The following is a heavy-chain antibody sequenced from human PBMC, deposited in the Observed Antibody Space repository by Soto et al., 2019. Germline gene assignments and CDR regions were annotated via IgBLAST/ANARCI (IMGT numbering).Heavy chain of an antibody. CDR3: ARGSAAAGTNY. CDR2: IYHSGST. J-gene: IGHJ4*02. D-gene: IGHD6-13*01. CDR1: GGSISSSNW. V-gene: IGHV4-4*02. Sequence: QVQLQESGPGLVKLSGTLSLTCAVSGGSISSSNWWSWVRQPPGKGLEWIGEIYHSGSTNYNPSLKSRVIIPVDKCTNQFSLKLSSVTVADAAVYYCARGSAAAGTNYWGQGTLVTVSS.